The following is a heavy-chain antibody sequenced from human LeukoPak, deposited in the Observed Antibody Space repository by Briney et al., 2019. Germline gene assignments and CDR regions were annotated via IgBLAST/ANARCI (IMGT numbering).Heavy chain of an antibody. CDR2: IRGSGGIT. CDR3: ATLSYDYYVSSGLQIN. V-gene: IGHV3-23*01. D-gene: IGHD3-22*01. Sequence: GGSLRLSCAASGFTFSSYAMSWVRQAPGKGLEWASAIRGSGGITHYADSVKGRFAISRDDSKNTVYLQMNSLRDEDSAVYYCATLSYDYYVSSGLQINWGQGTLVTVSS. J-gene: IGHJ4*02. CDR1: GFTFSSYA.